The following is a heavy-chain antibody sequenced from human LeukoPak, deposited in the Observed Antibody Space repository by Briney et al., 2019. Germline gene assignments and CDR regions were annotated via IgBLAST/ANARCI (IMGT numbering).Heavy chain of an antibody. V-gene: IGHV4-39*07. Sequence: SETLSLTCTVSGDSISSSSFYWGWIRQPPGKGLEWIGSFSYSGSTYYNQSLKSRVTISLDRSKDQFSLNLSSVTAADTAVYYCAGTLGCSGGTCYSANWFDPWGQGTLVTVSS. D-gene: IGHD2-15*01. CDR1: GDSISSSSFY. CDR2: FSYSGST. CDR3: AGTLGCSGGTCYSANWFDP. J-gene: IGHJ5*02.